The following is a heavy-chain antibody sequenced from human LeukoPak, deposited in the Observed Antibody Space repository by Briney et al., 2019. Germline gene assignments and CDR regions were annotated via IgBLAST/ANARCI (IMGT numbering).Heavy chain of an antibody. D-gene: IGHD1-26*01. Sequence: RASVKVSCKVSGYTLTELSMHWVRQAPGKGLEWMGGFDPEDGETIYAQKFQGRVTMTRDTSISTAYMELSSLRSDDTALYYCATVIAGVTTDYWGQGTLVTVSS. CDR1: GYTLTELS. CDR2: FDPEDGET. V-gene: IGHV1-24*01. CDR3: ATVIAGVTTDY. J-gene: IGHJ4*02.